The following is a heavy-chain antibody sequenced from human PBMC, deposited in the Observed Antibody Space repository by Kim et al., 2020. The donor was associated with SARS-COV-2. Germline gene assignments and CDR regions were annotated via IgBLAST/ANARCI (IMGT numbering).Heavy chain of an antibody. CDR1: GFTFSGSV. V-gene: IGHV3-73*01. CDR3: TRHGTYYYYYGMDV. CDR2: IRSKANSYAT. J-gene: IGHJ6*02. Sequence: GGSLRLSCAASGFTFSGSVMHWVRQASGKGLEWVGRIRSKANSYATAYAASVKGRFTISRDDSKNTAYLQMNSLKTEDTAVYYCTRHGTYYYYYGMDVWGQGTTVTVSS. D-gene: IGHD1-1*01.